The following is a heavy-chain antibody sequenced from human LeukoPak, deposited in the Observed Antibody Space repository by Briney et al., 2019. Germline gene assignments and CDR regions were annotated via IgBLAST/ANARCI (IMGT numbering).Heavy chain of an antibody. CDR3: ARGGRPTYYDFWSGYYTGIGAFDI. V-gene: IGHV4-59*11. J-gene: IGHJ3*02. Sequence: SETLSLTCTVSGGSISSHYWTWIRQPPGKGLEWIGNILYSGNTHYNPSLKSRVTISVDTSKNQFSLKLSSVTAADTAVYYCARGGRPTYYDFWSGYYTGIGAFDIWGQGTMVTVSS. CDR2: ILYSGNT. D-gene: IGHD3-3*01. CDR1: GGSISSHY.